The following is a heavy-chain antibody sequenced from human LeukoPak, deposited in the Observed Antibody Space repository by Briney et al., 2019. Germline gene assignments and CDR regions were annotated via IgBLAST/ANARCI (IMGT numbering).Heavy chain of an antibody. J-gene: IGHJ4*02. Sequence: PSETLSLTCTVSGGSISSSSYYWGWIRQPPGKGLEWIGSIYYSGSTYYNPSLKSRVTISVDTSKNQFSLKLSSVTAEDTAVYYCARDGAYVATIAHYFDYWGQGTLVTVSS. V-gene: IGHV4-39*02. CDR2: IYYSGST. CDR3: ARDGAYVATIAHYFDY. D-gene: IGHD5-12*01. CDR1: GGSISSSSYY.